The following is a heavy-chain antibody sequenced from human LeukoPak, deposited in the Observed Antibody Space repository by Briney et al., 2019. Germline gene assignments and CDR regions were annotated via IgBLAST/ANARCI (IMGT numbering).Heavy chain of an antibody. Sequence: PSQTLSLTCTVSGGPISNYYWTWIRQSPGQGLEWIGYVYNSGITDYNPSLKSRLTISLDTSKNQFSLRLSSMTAADTAVYYCARSRGLAGAATVIDYWGQGTRVIVYS. V-gene: IGHV4-59*08. J-gene: IGHJ4*02. CDR3: ARSRGLAGAATVIDY. D-gene: IGHD6-25*01. CDR2: VYNSGIT. CDR1: GGPISNYY.